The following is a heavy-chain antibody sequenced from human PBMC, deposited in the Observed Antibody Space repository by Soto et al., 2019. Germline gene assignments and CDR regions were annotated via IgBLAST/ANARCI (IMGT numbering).Heavy chain of an antibody. D-gene: IGHD4-17*01. J-gene: IGHJ4*01. CDR1: GFTFKNYA. Sequence: HPGGSLRLSCAASGFTFKNYARHWVRQAPGKGLEWVAVISYDGSKKYYAESVEGRLIISRDNSKNALYMQMNSLRDEDTAVYYCVRAPGSATVTTSYVDYWGQGSLVTVSS. CDR3: VRAPGSATVTTSYVDY. CDR2: ISYDGSKK. V-gene: IGHV3-30-3*01.